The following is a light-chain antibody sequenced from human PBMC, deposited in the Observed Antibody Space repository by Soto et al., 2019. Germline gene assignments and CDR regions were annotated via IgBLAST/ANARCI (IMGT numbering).Light chain of an antibody. CDR3: QTWGTGRV. V-gene: IGLV4-69*01. Sequence: QPVLTQSPSASASLGASVKLTCTLSSGHSSYAIAWHQQQPEKGPRYLMKLNSDDSHSKGDGIPDRFSGSSSGAERYLTISSLQSEDEADYYCQTWGTGRVFGGGTKVTVL. CDR1: SGHSSYA. CDR2: LNSDDSH. J-gene: IGLJ2*01.